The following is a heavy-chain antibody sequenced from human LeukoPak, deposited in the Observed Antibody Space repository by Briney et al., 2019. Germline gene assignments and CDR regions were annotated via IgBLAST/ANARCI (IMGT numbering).Heavy chain of an antibody. V-gene: IGHV4-34*01. CDR1: GGSFSGYY. CDR3: ARGRGWLRHPPYYFEF. D-gene: IGHD5-12*01. CDR2: INHSGST. J-gene: IGHJ4*02. Sequence: SETLSLTCAVYGGSFSGYYWSWIHQPPGKGLEWIGEINHSGSTNYNPSLKSRVTISVDTSQNHFSLKLSSVTAADTAVYYCARGRGWLRHPPYYFEFWGQGTLVTVSS.